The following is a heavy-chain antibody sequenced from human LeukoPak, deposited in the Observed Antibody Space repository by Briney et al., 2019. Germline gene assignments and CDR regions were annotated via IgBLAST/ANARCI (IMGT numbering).Heavy chain of an antibody. CDR1: GYTFSNYW. D-gene: IGHD3-22*01. V-gene: IGHV5-51*01. CDR2: IYPGDSDT. J-gene: IGHJ4*02. CDR3: ARRSRYYDSSGYYQYYFDY. Sequence: GESLKISCKASGYTFSNYWIGWVRQMPGKGLEWMGIIYPGDSDTRYSPSFQGQVTISADKSISTAYLQWSSLKASDTAMYYCARRSRYYDSSGYYQYYFDYWGQGTLVTVSS.